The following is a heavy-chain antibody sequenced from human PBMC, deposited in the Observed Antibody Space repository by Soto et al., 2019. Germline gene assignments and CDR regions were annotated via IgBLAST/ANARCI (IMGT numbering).Heavy chain of an antibody. J-gene: IGHJ4*02. CDR3: AKARLMAGKVVPFFYFDY. D-gene: IGHD1-26*01. Sequence: GGSLRLSCAASGFTFSSYAMSWVRQAPGKGLEWVSAISGSGGSTYYADSVKGRFTISRDNSKNTLYLQMNSLRAEDTAVYYCAKARLMAGKVVPFFYFDYWGQGTLVTVSS. CDR2: ISGSGGST. CDR1: GFTFSSYA. V-gene: IGHV3-23*01.